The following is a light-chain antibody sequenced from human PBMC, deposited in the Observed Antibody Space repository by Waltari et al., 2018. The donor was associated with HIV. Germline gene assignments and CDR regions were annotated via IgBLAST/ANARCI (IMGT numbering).Light chain of an antibody. V-gene: IGKV1-33*01. CDR1: QDISNY. Sequence: DIQMTQSPYSLSASVGDRVTITCQASQDISNYLNWYQQKPGKAPKLLIYDASNLETGVPSRFSGSGSGTDFTFTISSLQPEDIATYYCQQYDNLPSYTFCQGTKLEIK. CDR2: DAS. J-gene: IGKJ2*01. CDR3: QQYDNLPSYT.